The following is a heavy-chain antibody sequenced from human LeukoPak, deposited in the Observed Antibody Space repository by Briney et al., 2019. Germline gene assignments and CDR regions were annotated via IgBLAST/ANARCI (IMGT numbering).Heavy chain of an antibody. J-gene: IGHJ4*02. CDR2: ISSSSSYI. V-gene: IGHV3-21*01. CDR3: ARVKFQEKYFDY. CDR1: GFTFSSYS. Sequence: GGSLRLSCAASGFTFSSYSMNWVRQAPGKGLEWVSSISSSSSYIYYADSVKGRFTISRDNAKNSLYLQVNSLRAEDTAVYYCARVKFQEKYFDYWGQGTLVTVSS.